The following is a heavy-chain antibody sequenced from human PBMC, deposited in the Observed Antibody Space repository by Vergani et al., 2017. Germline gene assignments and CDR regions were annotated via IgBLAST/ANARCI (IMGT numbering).Heavy chain of an antibody. V-gene: IGHV3-21*01. CDR3: ARDRGYGGKRSQKGVFDY. D-gene: IGHD4-23*01. J-gene: IGHJ4*02. CDR1: GFTFSSNY. CDR2: ISSSSSYI. Sequence: EVQLVESGGGLVQPGGSLRLSCAASGFTFSSNYMSWVRQAPGKGLEWVSSISSSSSYIYYADSVKGRFTISRDNAKNSLYLQMNSLRAEDTAVYYCARDRGYGGKRSQKGVFDYWGQGTLVTVSS.